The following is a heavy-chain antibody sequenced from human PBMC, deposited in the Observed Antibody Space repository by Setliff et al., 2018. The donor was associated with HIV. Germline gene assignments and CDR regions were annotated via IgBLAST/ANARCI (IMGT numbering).Heavy chain of an antibody. CDR1: GFTFSSYA. V-gene: IGHV3-23*01. D-gene: IGHD4-4*01. CDR3: AKDGHSNYGTFDY. J-gene: IGHJ4*02. Sequence: GGSLRLSCAASGFTFSSYAMSWVRQAPGKGLEWVSAISGSGGSTYYANSVKGRSTISRDISKNTLYFQMSRLRAEDTAIYFCAKDGHSNYGTFDYWGQGTLVTVSS. CDR2: ISGSGGST.